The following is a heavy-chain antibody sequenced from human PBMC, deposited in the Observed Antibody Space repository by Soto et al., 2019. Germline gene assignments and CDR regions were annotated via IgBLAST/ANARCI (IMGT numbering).Heavy chain of an antibody. D-gene: IGHD1-26*01. J-gene: IGHJ2*01. CDR3: ARGGSLYWYFDL. CDR1: GGTFSSYA. V-gene: IGHV1-3*01. Sequence: EASVKVSCKASGGTFSSYAMHWARQAPGQRLEWMGWINAGNGNTKYSQKFQGRVTITRDTSASTAYMELSSLRSEDTAVYYCARGGSLYWYFDLWGRGTLVTVSS. CDR2: INAGNGNT.